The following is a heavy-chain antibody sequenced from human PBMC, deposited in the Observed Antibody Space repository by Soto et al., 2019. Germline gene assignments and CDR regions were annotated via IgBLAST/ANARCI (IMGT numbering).Heavy chain of an antibody. V-gene: IGHV3-33*01. Sequence: QVQLVESGGGVVQPGRSLRLSCAASGFTFSSYGMHWVRQAPGKGLESVAVIWYDGSNKYYADSVKGRFTISRDNSKNTLYLQMNSLRAEDTAVYYCARDRHYFDYWGQGTLVTVSS. CDR2: IWYDGSNK. J-gene: IGHJ4*02. CDR3: ARDRHYFDY. CDR1: GFTFSSYG.